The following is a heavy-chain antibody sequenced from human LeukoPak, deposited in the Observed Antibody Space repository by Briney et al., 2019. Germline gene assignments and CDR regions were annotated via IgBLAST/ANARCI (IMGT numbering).Heavy chain of an antibody. CDR2: INPNSGDT. CDR1: GYLFIGFY. V-gene: IGHV1-2*02. J-gene: IGHJ4*02. Sequence: ASVKVPCKTSGYLFIGFYIHWVRQVPGQGLEWMGWINPNSGDTKSAPKFQGRVAMTRVTSINTAYMEMSGLTPDDTAIYYCAKRGGALSHWGQGTPVTVTS. CDR3: AKRGGALSH. D-gene: IGHD2-21*01.